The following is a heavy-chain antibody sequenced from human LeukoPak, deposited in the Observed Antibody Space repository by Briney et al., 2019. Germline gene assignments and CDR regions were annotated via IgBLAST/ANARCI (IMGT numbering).Heavy chain of an antibody. CDR1: GYTFTSYA. J-gene: IGHJ5*02. CDR2: INAGNGNT. Sequence: ASVKVSCKASGYTFTSYAMHWVRQAPGQRLERMGWINAGNGNTKYSQKFQGRVTITRDTSASTAYMELSSLRSEDTAVYYCARDTVTTLGNWFDPWGQGTLVTVSS. CDR3: ARDTVTTLGNWFDP. V-gene: IGHV1-3*01. D-gene: IGHD4-17*01.